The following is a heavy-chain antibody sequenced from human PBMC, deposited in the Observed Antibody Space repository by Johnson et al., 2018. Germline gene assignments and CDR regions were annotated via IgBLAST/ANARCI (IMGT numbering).Heavy chain of an antibody. D-gene: IGHD3-3*01. Sequence: QVQLVQSGAEVKKXGASVKVSCKASGYTFTSYDINWVRQATGQGLEWMGWMNPNSGNTGSAQTFQGRVTMYRNPSTSTAYMELSSLRSEDTAVYDRARGGPGVVIHDAFDIWGQGTMVTVSS. CDR1: GYTFTSYD. CDR2: MNPNSGNT. V-gene: IGHV1-8*01. J-gene: IGHJ3*02. CDR3: ARGGPGVVIHDAFDI.